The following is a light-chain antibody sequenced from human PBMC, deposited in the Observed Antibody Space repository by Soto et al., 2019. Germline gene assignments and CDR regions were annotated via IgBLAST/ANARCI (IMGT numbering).Light chain of an antibody. CDR1: SSDVGGYNY. V-gene: IGLV2-11*01. J-gene: IGLJ1*01. CDR3: CPYAGSYTYV. CDR2: DVS. Sequence: QSALTQPRSVSGSPGQSVTISCTGTSSDVGGYNYVSWYQQLPGKAPKLMIYDVSKRPSGVPDRFSGSKSGNTASLTISGLQAEGEADYYCCPYAGSYTYVFGTGTKVTVL.